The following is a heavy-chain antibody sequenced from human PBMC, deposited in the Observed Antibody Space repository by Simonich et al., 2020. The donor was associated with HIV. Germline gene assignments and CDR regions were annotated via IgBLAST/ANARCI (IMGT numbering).Heavy chain of an antibody. V-gene: IGHV4-34*02. D-gene: IGHD3-3*01. Sequence: QVQLQQWGAGLLKPSETLSLTCAVYGGSFSGHYWNWIRQPPGKGLEWIGEINHSGNTIYNPSLKGRVTRSVEKSKNQFSLKLSSMTAADTAVYYCAAGHGLLRFLEWEGTYMDVWGKGTTVTVSS. CDR3: AAGHGLLRFLEWEGTYMDV. CDR1: GGSFSGHY. J-gene: IGHJ6*03. CDR2: INHSGNT.